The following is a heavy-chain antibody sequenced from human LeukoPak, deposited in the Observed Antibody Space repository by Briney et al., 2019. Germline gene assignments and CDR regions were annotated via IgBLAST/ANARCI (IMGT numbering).Heavy chain of an antibody. J-gene: IGHJ5*02. D-gene: IGHD2-2*01. V-gene: IGHV4-34*01. CDR2: INHSGST. CDR1: GASFRGYY. CDR3: ARGGDIVVVPAAPRGYNWFDP. Sequence: SETLSLTCAVYGASFRGYYWSWLRQPPGKGLEWFGEINHSGSTNYNPSLKSRVTISVDTSKNQFSLKLSSVTAADTAVYYCARGGDIVVVPAAPRGYNWFDPWGQGTLVTVSS.